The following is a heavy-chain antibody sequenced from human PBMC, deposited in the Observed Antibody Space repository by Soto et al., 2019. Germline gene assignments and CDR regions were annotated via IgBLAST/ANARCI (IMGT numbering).Heavy chain of an antibody. CDR3: ATAEKRKDLKPLYDYYGMDV. CDR2: IYYTGST. CDR1: GGSIRGYY. J-gene: IGHJ6*02. V-gene: IGHV4-59*12. D-gene: IGHD6-25*01. Sequence: PSETLSLTCTVSGGSIRGYYWSWIRQTPGKGLEWVGHIYYTGSTNYNPSLKSRLTISVDTSKNQFYLKLSSVTAADTAVYYCATAEKRKDLKPLYDYYGMDVWGQGTTVTVSS.